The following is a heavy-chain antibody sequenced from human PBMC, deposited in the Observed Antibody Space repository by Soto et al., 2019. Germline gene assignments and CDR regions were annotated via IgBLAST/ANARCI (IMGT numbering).Heavy chain of an antibody. CDR3: AADEASSRNLAPYDLDF. J-gene: IGHJ4*02. CDR2: IHYSGTT. D-gene: IGHD6-13*01. V-gene: IGHV4-59*01. CDR1: GGSMRNYF. Sequence: QVQLQESGPGLVKSSETLSLTCTVSGGSMRNYFWTWIRQPPVKGLEWIGSIHYSGTTSFFPSYSPSLMSRVTISEDTSKIQFSLKLLSVTTADTAVYFCAADEASSRNLAPYDLDFWGQGTLVTVSS.